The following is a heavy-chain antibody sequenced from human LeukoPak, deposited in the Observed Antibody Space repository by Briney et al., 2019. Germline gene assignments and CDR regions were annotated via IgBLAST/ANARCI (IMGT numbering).Heavy chain of an antibody. CDR2: IIPIFGTA. CDR3: ARVPVGAFYFDY. Sequence: SVKVSCKASGGTFSSYAISWVRQAPGQGLEWMGGIIPIFGTANYAQKFQGRVTITADESTSTAYMELSSLRSEDTAVYYCARVPVGAFYFDYWGQGTLVTVSS. CDR1: GGTFSSYA. D-gene: IGHD1-26*01. J-gene: IGHJ4*02. V-gene: IGHV1-69*01.